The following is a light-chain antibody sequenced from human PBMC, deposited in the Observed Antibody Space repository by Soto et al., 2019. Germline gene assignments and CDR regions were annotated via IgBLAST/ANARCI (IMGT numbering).Light chain of an antibody. V-gene: IGLV2-23*01. CDR1: SSDVGSYNL. CDR2: EGS. CDR3: CSYAGSSTWV. Sequence: QSASVSGSPGQSITISCTGTSSDVGSYNLVSWYQQHPGKAPKLMIYEGSKRPSGVSNRFSGSKSGNTASLTISGLQAEDEADYYCCSYAGSSTWVFGGGTKLTVL. J-gene: IGLJ3*02.